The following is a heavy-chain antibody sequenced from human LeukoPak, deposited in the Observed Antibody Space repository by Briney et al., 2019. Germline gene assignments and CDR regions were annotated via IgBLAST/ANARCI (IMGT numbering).Heavy chain of an antibody. CDR2: ISGSGGST. Sequence: TGGSLRLSCAASGFTFSNYAMTWVRQAPGKGLEWVSAISGSGGSTYYADSVKGRFTISRDNSKNTLYLQMNSLRAEDTAVYYCAKDDGIAAAGGWGQGTLVTVSS. CDR3: AKDDGIAAAGG. J-gene: IGHJ4*02. CDR1: GFTFSNYA. V-gene: IGHV3-23*01. D-gene: IGHD6-13*01.